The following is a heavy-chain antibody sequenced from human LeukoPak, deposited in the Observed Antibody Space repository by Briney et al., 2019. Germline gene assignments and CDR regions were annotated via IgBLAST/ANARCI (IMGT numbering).Heavy chain of an antibody. Sequence: GGSLRLSCAASGFTFSSYWMSWVRQAPGKGLEWVANIKEDGSEKYYVDSVKGRFTISRDNAANSLYLQMGSLRAEDTAVYYCARDSSGWYYFDYWGQGILVTVSS. D-gene: IGHD6-19*01. V-gene: IGHV3-7*01. J-gene: IGHJ4*02. CDR2: IKEDGSEK. CDR1: GFTFSSYW. CDR3: ARDSSGWYYFDY.